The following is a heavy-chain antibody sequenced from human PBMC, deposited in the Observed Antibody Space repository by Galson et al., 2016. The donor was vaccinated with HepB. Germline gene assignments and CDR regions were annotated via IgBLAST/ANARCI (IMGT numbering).Heavy chain of an antibody. CDR3: ARIDDYTLIRGRVFDF. V-gene: IGHV4-61*01. J-gene: IGHJ3*01. CDR1: GGSVTSVSYY. CDR2: IFYIANT. D-gene: IGHD4-11*01. Sequence: SETLSLTCTVSGGSVTSVSYYWTWVRQPPGKGLEWIGYIFYIANTSYNPSLESRVTMSIDTSKNQFSLKLTSVTAADTAVYYCARIDDYTLIRGRVFDFWGQGIVVTVSS.